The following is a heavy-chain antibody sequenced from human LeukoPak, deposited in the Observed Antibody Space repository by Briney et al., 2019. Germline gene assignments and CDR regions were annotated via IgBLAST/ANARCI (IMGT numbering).Heavy chain of an antibody. V-gene: IGHV1-69*06. Sequence: SVKVSCKASGGTFSSYAISWVRQAPGQGLEWMGGIIPIFGTANYAQKFQGRVTITADKSTSTAYMELSGLRSEDTAVYYCAREGNSGSFDYWGQGTLVTVSS. J-gene: IGHJ4*02. CDR1: GGTFSSYA. CDR2: IIPIFGTA. CDR3: AREGNSGSFDY. D-gene: IGHD1-26*01.